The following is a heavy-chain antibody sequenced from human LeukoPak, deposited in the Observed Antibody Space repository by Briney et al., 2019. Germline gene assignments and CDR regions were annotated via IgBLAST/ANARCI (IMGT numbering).Heavy chain of an antibody. J-gene: IGHJ4*02. V-gene: IGHV4-61*02. CDR2: IYTSGST. D-gene: IGHD2-15*01. CDR3: ARGSGYHDY. Sequence: SQTLSLTCTVSGGSISSGSYYWSWIRQPAGKGLEWIGRIYTSGSTNYNPSLKSRVTISVDTSKNQFSLKLSSVTAADTAVYYCARGSGYHDYWGQGTLVTVSS. CDR1: GGSISSGSYY.